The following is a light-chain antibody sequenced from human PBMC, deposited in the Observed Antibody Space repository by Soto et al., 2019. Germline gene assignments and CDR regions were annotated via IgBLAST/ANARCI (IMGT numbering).Light chain of an antibody. CDR2: GAS. CDR1: QSASTN. V-gene: IGKV3-15*01. J-gene: IGKJ5*01. CDR3: QHYNSWPRIA. Sequence: EIVLTQSPVTLSVSPGERATLFCRASQSASTNLAWYQHKPGQAPRLLIYGASTRATGIPARFSGSGSGTEFTLTINSLESEDFAVYYCQHYNSWPRIAFGQGTRLEIK.